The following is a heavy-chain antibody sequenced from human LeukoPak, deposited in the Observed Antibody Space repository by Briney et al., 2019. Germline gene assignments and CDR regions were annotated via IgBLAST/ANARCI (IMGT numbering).Heavy chain of an antibody. D-gene: IGHD1-26*01. V-gene: IGHV3-53*01. CDR2: IYSGGST. Sequence: GGSLRLSCAASGFTVSTNYMSWVRQAPGKGLEWVSVIYSGGSTYYADSVKGRFTISRDNSKNTLYLQMNSLRAEDTAVYYCARGVGSGSRLRAGDYWGQGALVTVSS. CDR1: GFTVSTNY. CDR3: ARGVGSGSRLRAGDY. J-gene: IGHJ4*02.